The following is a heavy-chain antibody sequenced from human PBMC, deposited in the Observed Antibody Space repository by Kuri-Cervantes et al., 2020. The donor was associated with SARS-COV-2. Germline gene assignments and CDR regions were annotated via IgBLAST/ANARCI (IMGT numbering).Heavy chain of an antibody. CDR3: ARVLSGPRSFDY. D-gene: IGHD3-3*01. V-gene: IGHV4-30-4*01. CDR2: IYYSGST. J-gene: IGHJ4*02. Sequence: LRLSCTVSGGSISSGDYYWSWIRQPPGKGLEWIGYIYYSGSTYYNPSLKSRVTISVDTSKNQFSLKLSSVTAADTAVYYCARVLSGPRSFDYWGQGTLVTVSS. CDR1: GGSISSGDYY.